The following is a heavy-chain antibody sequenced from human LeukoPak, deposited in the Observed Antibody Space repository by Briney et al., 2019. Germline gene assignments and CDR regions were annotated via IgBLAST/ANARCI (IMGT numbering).Heavy chain of an antibody. CDR2: ISSSGSII. CDR3: ARVHYSDSSGYPLDY. D-gene: IGHD3-22*01. V-gene: IGHV3-11*04. J-gene: IGHJ4*02. Sequence: GGSLRLSCAASGFTVSSNYMSWVRQAPGKGLEWVSYISSSGSIIYYADSVKGRFTISRDNAKNSLYLQMNSLRAGDTAVYYCARVHYSDSSGYPLDYWGQGTLVTVSS. CDR1: GFTVSSNY.